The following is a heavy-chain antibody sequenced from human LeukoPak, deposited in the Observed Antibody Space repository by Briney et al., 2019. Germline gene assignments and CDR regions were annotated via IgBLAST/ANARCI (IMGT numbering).Heavy chain of an antibody. J-gene: IGHJ3*02. CDR1: GYTFTSYG. CDR3: ARAGGWAREDYKGDAFDI. Sequence: GASVKVSFKASGYTFTSYGISWVRQAPGQGLEWMGWISTYNGNSNYAQKLQDRVTMTTDTSTTTAYMDLRSLRSDDTAVYYCARAGGWAREDYKGDAFDIWGQGTMVTVSS. D-gene: IGHD6-19*01. CDR2: ISTYNGNS. V-gene: IGHV1-18*01.